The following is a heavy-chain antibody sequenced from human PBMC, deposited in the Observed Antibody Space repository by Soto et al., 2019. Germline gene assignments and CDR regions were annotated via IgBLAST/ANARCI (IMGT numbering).Heavy chain of an antibody. CDR1: GFTFSSYW. J-gene: IGHJ5*02. CDR2: INSDGSRT. CDR3: ARVLTGSWNWFDP. Sequence: EVQLVESGGGLVQPGESLRLSCAASGFTFSSYWMHWVRQAPGKGLVWVSRINSDGSRTNYADSVKGRFTASRDNAKKTQYLQMNSRRAEDTAVYYCARVLTGSWNWFDPWGQGTLVTVSS. D-gene: IGHD6-13*01. V-gene: IGHV3-74*01.